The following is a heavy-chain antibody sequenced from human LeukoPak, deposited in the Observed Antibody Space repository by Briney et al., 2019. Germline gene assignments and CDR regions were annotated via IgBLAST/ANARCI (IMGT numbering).Heavy chain of an antibody. Sequence: PGGSLRLSCAAPGFILSSYWTHWVRQAPGKGLVWVSRLNDDGSRTNYADSVKGRFTISRDNAKNTLYLQMNSLRAEDTAMYYCAKSLGAPDDYWGQGTLVTVSS. D-gene: IGHD1-26*01. CDR1: GFILSSYW. J-gene: IGHJ4*02. CDR3: AKSLGAPDDY. CDR2: LNDDGSRT. V-gene: IGHV3-74*01.